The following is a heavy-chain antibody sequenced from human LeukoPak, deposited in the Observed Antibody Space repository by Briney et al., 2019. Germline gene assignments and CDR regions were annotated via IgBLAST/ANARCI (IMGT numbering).Heavy chain of an antibody. Sequence: SETLSLTCAVSGYSISSGYNWGWIRQPPGRGLEGLGNIYYGGSTNYTPSLKGRVTISVDPSKNQDSLKLSSVTAADTAGYYCARSGSSSQYYYYYYMDVWGKGTTVTVSS. V-gene: IGHV4-38-2*01. CDR2: IYYGGST. J-gene: IGHJ6*03. CDR3: ARSGSSSQYYYYYYMDV. D-gene: IGHD6-6*01. CDR1: GYSISSGYN.